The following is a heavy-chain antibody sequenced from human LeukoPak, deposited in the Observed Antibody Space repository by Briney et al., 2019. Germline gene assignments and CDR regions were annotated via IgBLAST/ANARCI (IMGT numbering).Heavy chain of an antibody. CDR2: ISSSGSTI. D-gene: IGHD4-17*01. V-gene: IGHV3-48*03. CDR3: ARELHGDYDAFDI. CDR1: GFTFSSYE. J-gene: IGHJ3*02. Sequence: GGSLRLSCAASGFTFSSYEMNWVRQAPGKGLEWVSYISSSGSTIYYADSVKGRFTISRDNAKNSLYLQMNSLRAEDTAVYYCARELHGDYDAFDIWGQGTMVTVSS.